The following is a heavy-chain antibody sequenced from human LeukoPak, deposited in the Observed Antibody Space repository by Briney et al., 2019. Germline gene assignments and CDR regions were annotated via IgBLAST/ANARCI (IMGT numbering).Heavy chain of an antibody. CDR1: GGSISSYY. CDR3: ARDRSYYDSSGSIFDY. Sequence: SETLSLTCTVSGGSISSYYWSWIRQPPGKGLEWIGYIYYSGSTNYNPSLKSRVTISVDTSKNQFSLKLSSVTAADTAVYYCARDRSYYDSSGSIFDYWGQGTLVTVSS. J-gene: IGHJ4*02. D-gene: IGHD3-22*01. CDR2: IYYSGST. V-gene: IGHV4-59*01.